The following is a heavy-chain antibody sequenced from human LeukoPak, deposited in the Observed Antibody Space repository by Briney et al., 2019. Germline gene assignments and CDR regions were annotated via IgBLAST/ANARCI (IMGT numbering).Heavy chain of an antibody. CDR2: IYTSGST. Sequence: SETLSLTCTVSGGSISSGSYYWSWIRQPAGKGLECIGRIYTSGSTNYNPSLKSRVTISVDTSKNQFSLKLSSVTAADTAVYYCARGRATMIVVVIDDWFDPWGQGTLVTVSS. D-gene: IGHD3-22*01. J-gene: IGHJ5*02. CDR3: ARGRATMIVVVIDDWFDP. V-gene: IGHV4-61*02. CDR1: GGSISSGSYY.